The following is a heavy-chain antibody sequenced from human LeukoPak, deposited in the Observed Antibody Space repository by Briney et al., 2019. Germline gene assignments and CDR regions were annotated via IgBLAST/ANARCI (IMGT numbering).Heavy chain of an antibody. J-gene: IGHJ6*02. CDR2: INPNSGGT. CDR3: ARAVGPYYYYGMDV. Sequence: ASVKVSCKASGYTFTGYYMHWVRQAPGQGLEWMGWINPNSGGTNYAQKFQGRVTMTRDKSISTAYMELSRLRSDDTAVYYCARAVGPYYYYGMDVWGQGTTVTVSS. D-gene: IGHD6-19*01. CDR1: GYTFTGYY. V-gene: IGHV1-2*02.